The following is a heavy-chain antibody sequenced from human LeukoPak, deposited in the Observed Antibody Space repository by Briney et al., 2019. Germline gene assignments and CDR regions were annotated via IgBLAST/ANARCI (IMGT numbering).Heavy chain of an antibody. CDR1: GGSISGYY. D-gene: IGHD6-6*01. CDR2: LYYMRGA. Sequence: SESLSLTCTVSGGSISGYYWNWSRQPPGKGVEWIGNLYYMRGAWYKSSLKSRVTTSVDTSRNEFSLKLSSVTAADTAVYYCARRRVAVARSASIAARVYYYYYMDVWGKGTTVTVSS. CDR3: ARRRVAVARSASIAARVYYYYYMDV. V-gene: IGHV4-59*12. J-gene: IGHJ6*03.